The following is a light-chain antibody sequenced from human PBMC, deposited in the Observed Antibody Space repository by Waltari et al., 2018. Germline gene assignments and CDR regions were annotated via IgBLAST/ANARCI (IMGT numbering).Light chain of an antibody. CDR1: SLRSYY. V-gene: IGLV3-19*01. J-gene: IGLJ2*01. CDR3: NSRDSSGNHVV. CDR2: GTN. Sequence: SSELTQDPAVSVALGQTVRITCQGDSLRSYYASWYQQKPGQAPVLVIYGTNNRPPGIPDRVSGSSSGDTASLTITGAQAEDEADYYCNSRDSSGNHVVFGGGTKLTVL.